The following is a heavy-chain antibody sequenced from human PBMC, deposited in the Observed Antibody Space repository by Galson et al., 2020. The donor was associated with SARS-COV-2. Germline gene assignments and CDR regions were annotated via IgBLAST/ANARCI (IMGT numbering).Heavy chain of an antibody. D-gene: IGHD2-15*01. Sequence: GESLKISCEASGFTFSSYEMNWVRQAPGKGLEWVSYISTSGSTKKYADSVKGRFTISRDNAKNSLYLQMNGLRADDTAVYYCTKELGYCSVGSCFAMDVWGQGTTVTVSS. J-gene: IGHJ6*02. CDR1: GFTFSSYE. V-gene: IGHV3-48*03. CDR2: ISTSGSTK. CDR3: TKELGYCSVGSCFAMDV.